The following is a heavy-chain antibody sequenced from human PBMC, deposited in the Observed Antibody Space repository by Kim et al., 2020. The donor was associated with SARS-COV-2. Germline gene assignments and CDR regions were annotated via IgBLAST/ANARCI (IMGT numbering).Heavy chain of an antibody. Sequence: GGSLRLSCAASGFSVSDHFMDWVRQAPGKGLEWVARMRSKPHSYTTEYAASVKGRFTISRDDSKNSVYLQMDSLKIEDTAVYYCSSDKRYDSHSYFDCWGQGTLVTVSS. CDR3: SSDKRYDSHSYFDC. V-gene: IGHV3-72*01. D-gene: IGHD1-20*01. CDR1: GFSVSDHF. J-gene: IGHJ4*02. CDR2: MRSKPHSYTT.